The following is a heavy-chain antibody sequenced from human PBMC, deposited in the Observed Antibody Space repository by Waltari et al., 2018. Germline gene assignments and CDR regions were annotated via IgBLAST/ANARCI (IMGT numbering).Heavy chain of an antibody. J-gene: IGHJ4*02. CDR1: GYSVNSGYY. CDR3: ASPEYNYGTAGFFY. Sequence: QVQLQESGPGLVKPSETLSLVCAVSGYSVNSGYYWGWIRQPPGKGLEWIGTIFSGNTYYNPSLNNRVTISVDTSKNQFSLKLNSVTAADTAVYYCASPEYNYGTAGFFYWGLGTPVIVSS. D-gene: IGHD3-10*01. V-gene: IGHV4-38-2*01. CDR2: IFSGNT.